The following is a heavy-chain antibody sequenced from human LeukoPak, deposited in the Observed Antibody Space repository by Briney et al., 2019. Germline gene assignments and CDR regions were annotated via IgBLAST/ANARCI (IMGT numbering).Heavy chain of an antibody. CDR2: ISYDGSNK. CDR1: GFTFSSYA. Sequence: GGSLRLSCAASGFTFSSYAMHWVRQAPGKGLEWVAVISYDGSNKYYADSVKGRFTISRDNSKNTLYLQMNSLRAEDTAVYYCARSWAYTVVTPGFDYWGQGTLVTVSS. D-gene: IGHD4-23*01. J-gene: IGHJ4*02. V-gene: IGHV3-30-3*01. CDR3: ARSWAYTVVTPGFDY.